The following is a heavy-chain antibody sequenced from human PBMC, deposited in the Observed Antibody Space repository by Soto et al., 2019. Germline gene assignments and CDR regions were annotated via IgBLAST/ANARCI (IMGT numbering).Heavy chain of an antibody. CDR1: GYTFTSYA. CDR2: INAGNGNT. V-gene: IGHV1-3*01. CDR3: ARDKFVHCSSTSCYGLGGDY. J-gene: IGHJ4*02. Sequence: ASVKVSCKASGYTFTSYAMHWVRQAPGQRLEWMGWINAGNGNTKYSQKFQGRVTITRDTSASTAYMELSSLRSEDTAVYYCARDKFVHCSSTSCYGLGGDYWGQGTLVTVSS. D-gene: IGHD2-2*01.